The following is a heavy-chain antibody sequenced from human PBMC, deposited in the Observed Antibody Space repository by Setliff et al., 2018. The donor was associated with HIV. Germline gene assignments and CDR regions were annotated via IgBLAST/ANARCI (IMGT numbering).Heavy chain of an antibody. Sequence: ASVKVSCKASGYLFTGYYMHWVRQAPGQGLEWMGWINVNSGGTKYAQKFQGRITMTRDTSISTAYMEVSSLRSDDTAVYYCARGGRGSGSYLLDYWGQGTLVTVSS. CDR2: INVNSGGT. J-gene: IGHJ4*02. D-gene: IGHD3-10*01. CDR3: ARGGRGSGSYLLDY. V-gene: IGHV1-2*02. CDR1: GYLFTGYY.